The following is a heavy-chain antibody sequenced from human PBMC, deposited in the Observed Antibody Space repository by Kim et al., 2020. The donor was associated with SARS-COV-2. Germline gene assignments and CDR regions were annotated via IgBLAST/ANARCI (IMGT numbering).Heavy chain of an antibody. V-gene: IGHV1-3*01. D-gene: IGHD3-10*01. Sequence: ASVKVSCKASGHNFTNYAVHWVRQAPGQRLEWMGCINAGKDNTRYSEKFQGRVTITRDTSASTVFMELSSLSSEDTAVYYCARELPPRLWFGESLDYWGQGTLVTVSS. CDR3: ARELPPRLWFGESLDY. J-gene: IGHJ4*02. CDR1: GHNFTNYA. CDR2: INAGKDNT.